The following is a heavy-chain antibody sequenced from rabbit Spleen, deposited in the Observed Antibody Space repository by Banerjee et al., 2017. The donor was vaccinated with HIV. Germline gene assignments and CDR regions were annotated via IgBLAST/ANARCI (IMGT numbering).Heavy chain of an antibody. CDR2: IYPVFGIT. CDR3: VRDIIDSGAYQFDL. J-gene: IGHJ4*01. CDR1: GIDLMSIA. Sequence: QELKESGGRLVTPGGSLTLSCKASGIDLMSIAMSWVRQAPGKGLEWIGDIYPVFGITNYANWVNGRFSISSHNAQNTLFLQLNSLTAADTATYFCVRDIIDSGAYQFDLWGPGTLVTVS. D-gene: IGHD2-1*01. V-gene: IGHV1S7*01.